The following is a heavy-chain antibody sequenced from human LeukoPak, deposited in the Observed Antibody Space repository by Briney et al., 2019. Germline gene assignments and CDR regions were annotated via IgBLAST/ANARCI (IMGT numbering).Heavy chain of an antibody. J-gene: IGHJ4*02. D-gene: IGHD1-26*01. Sequence: SVKVSCKASGYTFTSYGISWVRQAPGQGLEWMGGIIPIFGTANYAQKFQGRVTITADESTSTAYMELSSLRSEDTAVYYCARTHYSGSYSYYFDYWSQGTLVTVSS. V-gene: IGHV1-69*13. CDR3: ARTHYSGSYSYYFDY. CDR2: IIPIFGTA. CDR1: GYTFTSYG.